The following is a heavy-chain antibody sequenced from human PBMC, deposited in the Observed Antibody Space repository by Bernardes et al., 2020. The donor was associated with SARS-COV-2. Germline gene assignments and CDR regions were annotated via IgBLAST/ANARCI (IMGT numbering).Heavy chain of an antibody. V-gene: IGHV4-31*03. D-gene: IGHD3-3*01. J-gene: IGHJ4*02. CDR3: ARADFSSGYYIDH. CDR1: GVSITSVIYY. CDR2: LHHTGIT. Sequence: SEPLSLTCSVSGVSITSVIYYWTWLLQHPGRGLEWIGYLHHTGITYYNASLKSRITISLDTSKNQVSLKMNSVTAADTAVYYCARADFSSGYYIDHWGQGILVTVSS.